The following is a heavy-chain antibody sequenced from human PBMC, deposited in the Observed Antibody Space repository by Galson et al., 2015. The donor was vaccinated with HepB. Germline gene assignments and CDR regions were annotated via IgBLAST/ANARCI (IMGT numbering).Heavy chain of an antibody. D-gene: IGHD3-3*01. CDR3: AKSGVYNDFWGCLASGVGYLDD. Sequence: SLRLSCAASGFTFSRFAMHWVRQAPGKGLEWVAVISYDGSNKHYAESVKGRFTISRDNSKNTVYVQLNSLRAEDTAVYYCAKSGVYNDFWGCLASGVGYLDDWGQGNLVTVSS. CDR1: GFTFSRFA. CDR2: ISYDGSNK. J-gene: IGHJ4*02. V-gene: IGHV3-30*18.